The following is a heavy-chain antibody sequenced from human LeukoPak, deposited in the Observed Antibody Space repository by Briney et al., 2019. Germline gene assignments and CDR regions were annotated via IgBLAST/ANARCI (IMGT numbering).Heavy chain of an antibody. CDR3: ARDSSQGLYYYGMDV. CDR2: ISYDGSNK. Sequence: GGSLRLSCAASGFTFSSYAMHWVRQAPGKGLEWVAVISYDGSNKYYADSVKGRFTISRDNAKNSLYLQMNSLRAEDTAVYYCARDSSQGLYYYGMDVWGKGTTVTVSS. CDR1: GFTFSSYA. V-gene: IGHV3-30*04. J-gene: IGHJ6*04.